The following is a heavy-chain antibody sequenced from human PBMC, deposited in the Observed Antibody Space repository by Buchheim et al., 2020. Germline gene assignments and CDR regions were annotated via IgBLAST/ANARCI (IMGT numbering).Heavy chain of an antibody. J-gene: IGHJ4*02. CDR3: ATMLAAPGVWSFDY. Sequence: QVQLQESGPGLVKPSETLSLTCTVSGGSTSSYYWSWIRQPPGKGLEWIGYIYYSGSTNYNPSLKSRVTISVDTSKNQFSLKLSSVTAADTAVYYCATMLAAPGVWSFDYWGQGTL. CDR2: IYYSGST. V-gene: IGHV4-59*01. CDR1: GGSTSSYY. D-gene: IGHD6-6*01.